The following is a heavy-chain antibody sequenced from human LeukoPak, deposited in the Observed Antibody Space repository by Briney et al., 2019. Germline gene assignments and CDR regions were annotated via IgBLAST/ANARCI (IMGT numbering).Heavy chain of an antibody. D-gene: IGHD3-10*01. CDR1: GGSISSGSYY. Sequence: SQTLSLTCTVSGGSISSGSYYWSWIRQPAGKGLEWIGRIYTSGSTNYNPSLKSRVTISVDTSKNQFSLKLSSVTAADTAVYYWAREKKIIWLDGMDVGGKGPRATVS. CDR3: AREKKIIWLDGMDV. CDR2: IYTSGST. V-gene: IGHV4-61*02. J-gene: IGHJ6*04.